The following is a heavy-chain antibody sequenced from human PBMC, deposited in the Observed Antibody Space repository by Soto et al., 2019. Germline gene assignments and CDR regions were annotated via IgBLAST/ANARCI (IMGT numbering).Heavy chain of an antibody. D-gene: IGHD6-19*01. J-gene: IGHJ3*02. CDR3: ARVTGYSSGWYAFDI. V-gene: IGHV1-18*01. Sequence: ASVKVSCKASGYTFTSYDISWVRQAPGQGLEWMGWISAYNGNTNYAQKLQGRVTMTTDTSTSTAYMELRSLRSDDTAVYFCARVTGYSSGWYAFDIWGQGTMVTVSS. CDR2: ISAYNGNT. CDR1: GYTFTSYD.